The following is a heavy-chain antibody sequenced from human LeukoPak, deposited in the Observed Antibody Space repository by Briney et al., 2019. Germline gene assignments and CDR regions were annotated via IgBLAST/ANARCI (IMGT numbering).Heavy chain of an antibody. Sequence: SETMSLTCAVDGGSFTGFYWSWISQPPGKGLEWIGEINHSVSTNYNPSLKSRVTISVDTSKNQFSLKLSSVTAADTAVYYCARGHHSGSYYWGQGTLVTVSS. CDR3: ARGHHSGSYY. V-gene: IGHV4-34*01. D-gene: IGHD1-26*01. CDR1: GGSFTGFY. J-gene: IGHJ4*02. CDR2: INHSVST.